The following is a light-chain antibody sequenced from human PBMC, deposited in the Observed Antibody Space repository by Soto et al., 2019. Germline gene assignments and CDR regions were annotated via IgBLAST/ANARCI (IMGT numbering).Light chain of an antibody. V-gene: IGLV1-40*01. J-gene: IGLJ3*02. Sequence: QSVLTQPPSVSGAPGQRITISCTGTSSNIGAGFDVHWYQHLPGTAPKLLIYNNNYRPSGVRDRFSGSKSGTSASLAITGLQAEDEGDYYCQSYDSGLSGPLFGGGTKVTVL. CDR2: NNN. CDR3: QSYDSGLSGPL. CDR1: SSNIGAGFD.